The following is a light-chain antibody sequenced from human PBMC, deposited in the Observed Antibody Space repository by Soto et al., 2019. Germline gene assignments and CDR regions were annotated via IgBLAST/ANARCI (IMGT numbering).Light chain of an antibody. V-gene: IGKV3-20*01. J-gene: IGKJ2*03. Sequence: EIVLTQSPGTLSLSPGESVTLSCRASQSVSSIYLAWYQQKPGQAPRLVIYATSSRATGIPDRFSGSGSGTDFTLTIIRLEPEDFAVYYCQQYGNSPRYSFGQGTRLEIK. CDR1: QSVSSIY. CDR2: ATS. CDR3: QQYGNSPRYS.